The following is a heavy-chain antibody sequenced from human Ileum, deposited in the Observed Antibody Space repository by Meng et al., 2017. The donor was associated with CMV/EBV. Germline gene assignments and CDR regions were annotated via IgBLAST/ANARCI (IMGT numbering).Heavy chain of an antibody. D-gene: IGHD6-13*01. CDR3: ARDPGYSSFDY. V-gene: IGHV3-7*01. J-gene: IGHJ4*02. CDR2: INQDGSIR. Sequence: GGSLRLSCAASGFTFGSYWMSWVRQAPGKEPEFVANINQDGSIRSYLDSVQGRFTISRDNAKASFYLHMNKLGPEDTAMYYCARDPGYSSFDYWGQGTRVTVSS. CDR1: GFTFGSYW.